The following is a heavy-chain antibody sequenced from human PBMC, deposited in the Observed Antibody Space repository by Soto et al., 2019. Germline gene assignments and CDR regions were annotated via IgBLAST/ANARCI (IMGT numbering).Heavy chain of an antibody. CDR1: GFTVSSNY. D-gene: IGHD4-4*01. CDR3: ARVPYDHSNYGGDFHWFDP. V-gene: IGHV3-66*01. J-gene: IGHJ5*02. CDR2: IYSGGST. Sequence: PGGSLRLSCAASGFTVSSNYMSWVRQAPGKGLEWVSVIYSGGSTYYADSVKGRFTISRDNSKNTLYLQMNSLRAEDTAVYYCARVPYDHSNYGGDFHWFDPWGQGTLVTVSS.